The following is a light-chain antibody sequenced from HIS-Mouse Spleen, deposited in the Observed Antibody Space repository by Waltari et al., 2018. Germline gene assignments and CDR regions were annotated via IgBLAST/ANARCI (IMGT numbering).Light chain of an antibody. J-gene: IGLJ2*01. CDR3: QTWGTGILVV. V-gene: IGLV4-69*01. CDR2: LNSDGSH. CDR1: SGHSSYD. Sequence: QLVLTQSPSASASLGASVKLTCTLSSGHSSYDRALPPHQPEKGPRYLMKLNSDGSHSKGDGIPDRFSGSSSGAERYLTISSLQSEDEADYYCQTWGTGILVVFGGGTKLTVL.